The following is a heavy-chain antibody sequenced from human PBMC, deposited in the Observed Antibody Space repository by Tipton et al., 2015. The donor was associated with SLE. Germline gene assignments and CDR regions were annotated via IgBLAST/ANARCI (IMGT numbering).Heavy chain of an antibody. CDR2: ISNSGVSL. D-gene: IGHD3-10*01. CDR3: AKESPYTSGRYYYLDF. Sequence: SLRLSCAASGFTFSNLAMSWVRQAPGKGLAWVLAISNSGVSLYYADSVKGRLTISRDNSKNTVYLQRDSLKAEDTATYYCAKESPYTSGRYYYLDFWGQGTLVTVSS. CDR1: GFTFSNLA. J-gene: IGHJ4*02. V-gene: IGHV3-23*01.